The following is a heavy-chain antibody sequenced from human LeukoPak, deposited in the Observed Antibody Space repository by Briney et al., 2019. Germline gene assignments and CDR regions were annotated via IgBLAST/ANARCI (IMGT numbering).Heavy chain of an antibody. CDR3: ARHDPTVVTNEIDY. CDR1: GFTFSSYG. Sequence: PGGSLRLSCAASGFTFSSYGMHWVRQAPGKGLEWVAVISYDGSNKYYADSVKGRFTISRDNSKNTLYLQMNSLRSEDTAVYYCARHDPTVVTNEIDYWGQEPWSPSPQ. D-gene: IGHD4-23*01. CDR2: ISYDGSNK. J-gene: IGHJ4*01. V-gene: IGHV3-30*03.